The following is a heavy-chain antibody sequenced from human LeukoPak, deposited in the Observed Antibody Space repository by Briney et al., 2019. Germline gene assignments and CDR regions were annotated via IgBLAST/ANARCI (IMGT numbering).Heavy chain of an antibody. V-gene: IGHV3-7*01. CDR2: IKPDGSAQ. CDR3: ANGGAYSSGP. Sequence: GGSLRLSCAASGFTFSNSWMSWVRRAPGKGLEWVATIKPDGSAQYYVDSVKGRFTISRDNAKNSLFLQINSLRAEDTAVYYCANGGAYSSGPWGQGTLVTVSS. CDR1: GFTFSNSW. D-gene: IGHD3-22*01. J-gene: IGHJ5*02.